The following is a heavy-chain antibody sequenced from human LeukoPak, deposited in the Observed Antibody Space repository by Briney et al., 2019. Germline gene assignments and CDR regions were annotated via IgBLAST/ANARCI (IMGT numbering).Heavy chain of an antibody. CDR3: ARHYYDTSGYSNSLFDY. CDR1: GGSFSSSSYY. V-gene: IGHV4-39*01. J-gene: IGHJ4*02. D-gene: IGHD3-22*01. CDR2: IYYSGTT. Sequence: SETLSLTCTVSGGSFSSSSYYWGWIRQPPGKGLEWIGSIYYSGTTYYNPSLKSRVTISVDTSKNQFSLKLSSVTAADTAVYYCARHYYDTSGYSNSLFDYWGQGTLVTISS.